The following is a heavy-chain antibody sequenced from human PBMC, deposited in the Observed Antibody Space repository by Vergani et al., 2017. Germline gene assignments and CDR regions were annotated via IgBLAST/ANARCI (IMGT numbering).Heavy chain of an antibody. CDR1: GASIRSSNYY. J-gene: IGHJ5*02. D-gene: IGHD6-19*01. V-gene: IGHV4-39*01. Sequence: QLQLQESGPGLVKPSATLSLTCSVSGASIRSSNYYWGWIRQPPGKGLEWIASIYYSWSTYYNPSLESRVTISVDTSKNQFSLKLSSVTAADTAVYFCAGHSTVEWLVKLGWIDPWGQGILVTVSS. CDR2: IYYSWST. CDR3: AGHSTVEWLVKLGWIDP.